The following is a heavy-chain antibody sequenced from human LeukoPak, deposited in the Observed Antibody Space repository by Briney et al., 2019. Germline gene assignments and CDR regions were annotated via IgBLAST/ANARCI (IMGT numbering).Heavy chain of an antibody. CDR3: ARDPGCSGGSCYSAWFDP. J-gene: IGHJ5*02. CDR2: IWYDGSNK. V-gene: IGHV3-33*01. D-gene: IGHD2-15*01. Sequence: PGGPLRLSCAASGFTFSSYGMHWVRQAPGKGLEWVAVIWYDGSNKYYADSVKGRFTISRDNSKNTLYLQMNSLRAEDTAVYYCARDPGCSGGSCYSAWFDPWGQGTLVTVSS. CDR1: GFTFSSYG.